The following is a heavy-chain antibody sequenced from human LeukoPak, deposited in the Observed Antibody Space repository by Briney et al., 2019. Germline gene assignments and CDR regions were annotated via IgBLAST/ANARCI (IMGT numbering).Heavy chain of an antibody. CDR3: ARARGYSYGYSDY. D-gene: IGHD5-18*01. J-gene: IGHJ4*02. CDR1: GFTFSDYY. Sequence: GGSLRLSCAASGFTFSDYYMNWVRQAPGKGLEWVSYISSSSSIIDYADSVKGRFTISRDNAKNSLYLQMNSLRAEDTAVYYCARARGYSYGYSDYWGQGTLVTVSS. CDR2: ISSSSSII. V-gene: IGHV3-48*01.